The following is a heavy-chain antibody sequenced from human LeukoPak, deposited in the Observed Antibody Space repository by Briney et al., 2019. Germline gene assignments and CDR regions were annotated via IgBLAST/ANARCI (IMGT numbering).Heavy chain of an antibody. J-gene: IGHJ4*02. D-gene: IGHD5-18*01. CDR1: GGTFSSYA. Sequence: ASVKVSCKASGGTFSSYAISWVRQAPGQGLEWMGWISAYNGNTNYAQKLQGRVTMTTDTSTSTAYMELRSLRSDDTAVYYCARVVDTAMVYFDYWGQGTLVTVSS. CDR3: ARVVDTAMVYFDY. CDR2: ISAYNGNT. V-gene: IGHV1-18*01.